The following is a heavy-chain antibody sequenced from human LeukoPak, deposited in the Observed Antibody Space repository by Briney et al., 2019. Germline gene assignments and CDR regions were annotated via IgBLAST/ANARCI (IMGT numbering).Heavy chain of an antibody. J-gene: IGHJ4*02. V-gene: IGHV3-7*01. CDR1: GFSFGTFW. CDR2: IKPDGSER. CDR3: VKDWRSASDPVFDY. D-gene: IGHD3-16*01. Sequence: GSLSLSCAASGFSFGTFWMSWVRQAPGKGLEWVANIKPDGSERYYVDSVKGRFTVSRDTAQNSLYLQMNSLTVDDMAVYYCVKDWRSASDPVFDYWGQGTLVTVSS.